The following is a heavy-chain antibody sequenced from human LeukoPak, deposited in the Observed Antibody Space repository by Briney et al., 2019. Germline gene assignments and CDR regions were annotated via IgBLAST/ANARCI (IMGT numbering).Heavy chain of an antibody. CDR1: GCTFSSYW. J-gene: IGHJ6*02. D-gene: IGHD2-15*01. V-gene: IGHV3-7*01. Sequence: GGSLRLSCAASGCTFSSYWMSWVRQAPGKGLEWVANIKQHGSEKYYVDSVKGRFTISRDNAKNSLYLQMNSLRAEDTAVYYCARIQRYCSGGSCYSDYGMDVWGQGTTVTVSS. CDR2: IKQHGSEK. CDR3: ARIQRYCSGGSCYSDYGMDV.